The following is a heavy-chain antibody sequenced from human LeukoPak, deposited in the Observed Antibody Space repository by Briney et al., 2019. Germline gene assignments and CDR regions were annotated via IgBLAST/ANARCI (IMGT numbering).Heavy chain of an antibody. J-gene: IGHJ4*02. CDR3: ARHSERGYSYGYDY. D-gene: IGHD5-18*01. CDR1: GGSISSCDYY. Sequence: SETLSLTCTVSGGSISSCDYYWRWIRQPPGKGLEWIGYIYYSGSTYYNPSLKSRVTISVDTSKNQFYLKLRSVTAADTAVYYCARHSERGYSYGYDYWGQGTLVTVSS. CDR2: IYYSGST. V-gene: IGHV4-30-4*01.